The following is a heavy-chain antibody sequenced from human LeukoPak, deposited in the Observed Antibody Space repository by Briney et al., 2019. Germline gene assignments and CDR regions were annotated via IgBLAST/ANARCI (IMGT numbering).Heavy chain of an antibody. J-gene: IGHJ6*03. CDR3: ARDKYYSDNGFAYYMDV. Sequence: GGSLRLSCAASGFTFSSYSMNWVRQAPGKGLEWVSSISSSSSYIYYADSVKGRFTIARDNAKNTLYLQMNSLRTEDTAVYYCARDKYYSDNGFAYYMDVWGKGTTVTISS. CDR1: GFTFSSYS. CDR2: ISSSSSYI. V-gene: IGHV3-21*01. D-gene: IGHD3-22*01.